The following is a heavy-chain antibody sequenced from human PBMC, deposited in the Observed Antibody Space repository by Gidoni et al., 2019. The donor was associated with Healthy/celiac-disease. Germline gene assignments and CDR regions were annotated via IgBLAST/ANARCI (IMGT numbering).Heavy chain of an antibody. CDR3: ALGQLLPHYFDY. D-gene: IGHD2-15*01. J-gene: IGHJ4*02. CDR2: ITHSGRP. V-gene: IGHV4-34*01. CDR1: GGSFSGYY. Sequence: QVQLQQWGAGLLKPSETLSLTCAVYGGSFSGYYWSWIRQPPGKGLAGIGEITHSGRPNYNPARKSRVNISGETSKNQFSLKLSSVTAADTAVYYCALGQLLPHYFDYWGQGTLVTVSS.